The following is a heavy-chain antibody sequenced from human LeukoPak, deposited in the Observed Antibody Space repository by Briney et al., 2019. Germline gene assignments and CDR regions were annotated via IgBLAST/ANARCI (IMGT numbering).Heavy chain of an antibody. CDR2: ISGSGDNT. CDR1: GFTFSSYG. Sequence: PGGSLRLSCAASGFTFSSYGMTWVRQAPGKGLEWVSGISGSGDNTWYGDSVKGRFTISRDNSKKTLDLQMHSLRAEDTAVYYCARDSLGGRGYSYGYVDYWGQGTLVTVSS. J-gene: IGHJ4*02. CDR3: ARDSLGGRGYSYGYVDY. V-gene: IGHV3-23*01. D-gene: IGHD5-18*01.